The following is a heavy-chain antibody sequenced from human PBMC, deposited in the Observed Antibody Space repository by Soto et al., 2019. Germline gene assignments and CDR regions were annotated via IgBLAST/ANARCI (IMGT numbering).Heavy chain of an antibody. CDR1: GGSISSDF. CDR3: ARAKTTMIVPENY. D-gene: IGHD3-22*01. J-gene: IGHJ4*02. Sequence: PSETLSLTCTVSGGSISSDFWSWIRQPPGKGLEWIGYISISGNTDYSSSLKSRATISADTSRNQFSLKLRSVNTADTAVYYCARAKTTMIVPENYWGQGTLVTVSS. CDR2: ISISGNT. V-gene: IGHV4-59*01.